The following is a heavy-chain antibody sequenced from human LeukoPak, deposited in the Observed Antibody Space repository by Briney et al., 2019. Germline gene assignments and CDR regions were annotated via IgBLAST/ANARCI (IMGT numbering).Heavy chain of an antibody. CDR3: ARDRFKYSSSWYAVDY. CDR1: GFTSDDHA. D-gene: IGHD6-13*01. V-gene: IGHV3-9*02. CDR2: IMWRSGST. J-gene: IGHJ4*02. Sequence: GRSLRLSCAVSGFTSDDHAMHWVRQASGKGLEWVAGIMWRSGSTGYGDSVKGRFTISRDNAKNSLYLQMNGLRAEDTAVYYCARDRFKYSSSWYAVDYWGQGTLVTVSS.